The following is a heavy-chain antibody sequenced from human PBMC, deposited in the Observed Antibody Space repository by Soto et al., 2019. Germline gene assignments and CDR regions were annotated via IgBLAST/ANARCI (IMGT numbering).Heavy chain of an antibody. V-gene: IGHV3-64D*06. CDR2: ISSNGGST. D-gene: IGHD4-17*01. CDR3: VNSAQYGNFNY. J-gene: IGHJ4*02. Sequence: XECLRLSCSASAFTFSSYAMTGVRQAPGKGLEYVSAISSNGGSTYYADSVKGRFTISRDNSKNTLYLQMSSLRAEDTAVYYCVNSAQYGNFNYWGQGTLVTVSS. CDR1: AFTFSSYA.